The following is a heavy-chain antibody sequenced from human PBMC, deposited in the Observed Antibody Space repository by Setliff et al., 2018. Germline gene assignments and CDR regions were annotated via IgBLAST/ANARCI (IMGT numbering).Heavy chain of an antibody. J-gene: IGHJ4*02. CDR3: AKDIYGSGSYAVGGYFDY. D-gene: IGHD3-10*01. V-gene: IGHV3-30*18. CDR2: ISYDGVNK. Sequence: GGSLRLSCAASGFSFSSYSMHWVRQAPGKGLEWVAVISYDGVNKHYRDSVKGRFTISRDNSKNTLYLQMNSLRPDDTAVYYCAKDIYGSGSYAVGGYFDYWGQGTQVTVSS. CDR1: GFSFSSYS.